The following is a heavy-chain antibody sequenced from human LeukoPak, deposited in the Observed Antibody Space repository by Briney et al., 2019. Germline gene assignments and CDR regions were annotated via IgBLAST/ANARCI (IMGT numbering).Heavy chain of an antibody. J-gene: IGHJ3*02. D-gene: IGHD1-1*01. V-gene: IGHV4-34*01. CDR3: ARGRGWITTRAEVAFDI. Sequence: SETLSLTCAVYGGSFSGYYWSWIRQPPGKGLEWIGEINHSGSTNYNPSLKSRVTISVDTSKNQFSLKLSSVTAADTAVYYYARGRGWITTRAEVAFDIWGQGTMVTVSS. CDR1: GGSFSGYY. CDR2: INHSGST.